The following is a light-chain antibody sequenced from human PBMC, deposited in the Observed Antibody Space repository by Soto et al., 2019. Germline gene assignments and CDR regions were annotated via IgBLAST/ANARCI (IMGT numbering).Light chain of an antibody. CDR1: QSVGSY. CDR3: QQRSSWPRT. Sequence: EIVLTQSPATLSLSPGERATLSCRASQSVGSYLTWYQQKPGQAPRLLIYETSKRATGIPARFSGSGSGTDFTLTISSLEPEDFAVYYCQQRSSWPRTFGRGTKVEIK. CDR2: ETS. J-gene: IGKJ1*01. V-gene: IGKV3-11*01.